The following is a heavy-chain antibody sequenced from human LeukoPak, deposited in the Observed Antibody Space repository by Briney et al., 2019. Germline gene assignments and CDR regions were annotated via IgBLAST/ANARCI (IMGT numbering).Heavy chain of an antibody. D-gene: IGHD6-19*01. CDR2: ISAYNGNT. Sequence: GASVKVSCKASGYTFTSYGISWVRQAPGQGLEWVGWISAYNGNTNYAQKLQGRVTMTTDTSTSTAYMELRSLRSDDTAVYYCAIGGSGWYSDPFDYWGQGTLVTVSS. CDR3: AIGGSGWYSDPFDY. J-gene: IGHJ4*02. CDR1: GYTFTSYG. V-gene: IGHV1-18*01.